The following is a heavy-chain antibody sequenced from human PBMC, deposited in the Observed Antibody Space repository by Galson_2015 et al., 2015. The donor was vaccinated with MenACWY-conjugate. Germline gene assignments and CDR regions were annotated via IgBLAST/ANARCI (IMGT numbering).Heavy chain of an antibody. CDR3: AKSTTSTNSAGDY. Sequence: SLRLSCAASGFTFRNYGMHWVRQAPGKGLEWVALIRDNGSKEFYADSVKGRFTISRDNSKNTPYLQMRSLRDEDMAVYYCAKSTTSTNSAGDYWGQGALVTVSS. J-gene: IGHJ4*02. V-gene: IGHV3-30*02. D-gene: IGHD2/OR15-2a*01. CDR1: GFTFRNYG. CDR2: IRDNGSKE.